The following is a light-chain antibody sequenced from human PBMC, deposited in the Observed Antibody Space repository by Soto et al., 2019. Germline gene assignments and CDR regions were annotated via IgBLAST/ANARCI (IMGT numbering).Light chain of an antibody. CDR3: QQRSNWPPWT. CDR1: QSVSSY. Sequence: EIVMTQSPATLSVSPGERATLSCRASQSVSSYLAWYQQKPGQAPRLLIYGASTRATGIPARLSGSGSGTDFTLTISSLEPEDFAVYYCQQRSNWPPWTFGQGTKVDIK. CDR2: GAS. V-gene: IGKV3-11*01. J-gene: IGKJ1*01.